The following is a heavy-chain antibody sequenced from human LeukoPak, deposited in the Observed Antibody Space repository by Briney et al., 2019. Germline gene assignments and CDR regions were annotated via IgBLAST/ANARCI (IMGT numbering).Heavy chain of an antibody. CDR1: GFTFSSYW. V-gene: IGHV3-74*01. J-gene: IGHJ4*02. D-gene: IGHD6-6*01. CDR3: ARSGGSSSLGY. Sequence: GGSLRLSCAASGFTFSSYWMHWVRQAPGKGLVWVSHINTDGSSTTYADSVKGRFTISRDNAKNTLYLQMNSLRAEDTAVYYRARSGGSSSLGYWGQGTLVTVSS. CDR2: INTDGSST.